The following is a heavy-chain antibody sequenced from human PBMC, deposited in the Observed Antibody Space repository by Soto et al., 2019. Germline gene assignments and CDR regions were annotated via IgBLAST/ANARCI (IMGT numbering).Heavy chain of an antibody. J-gene: IGHJ6*02. Sequence: SVKVSCKALGGTFSSYASYAITWVRQAPGQGLEWMGGIIPMFGTIKYAQKFQGRVTITAEESTKTVYMELRSLRSEDTAVYYCARKLTGSKELSYYNYGMDVWGQGTTVTVSS. V-gene: IGHV1-69*13. CDR1: GGTFSSYA. CDR3: ARKLTGSKELSYYNYGMDV. CDR2: IIPMFGTI. D-gene: IGHD3-10*01.